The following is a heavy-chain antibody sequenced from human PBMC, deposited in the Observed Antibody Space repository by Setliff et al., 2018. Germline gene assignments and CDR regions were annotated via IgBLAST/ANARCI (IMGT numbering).Heavy chain of an antibody. CDR3: ARAGFELGQYNWFDP. J-gene: IGHJ5*02. CDR2: IYVSTGST. D-gene: IGHD3-3*02. V-gene: IGHV4-61*02. CDR1: GDSISSGIYH. Sequence: PSETLSLTCTVSGDSISSGIYHWSWIRQSAGKGLEWIGRIYVSTGSTNYSPSLKSRVSISVDRSKNQFSLNLTSVTAADTAVYYCARAGFELGQYNWFDPWGQGTLVTVSS.